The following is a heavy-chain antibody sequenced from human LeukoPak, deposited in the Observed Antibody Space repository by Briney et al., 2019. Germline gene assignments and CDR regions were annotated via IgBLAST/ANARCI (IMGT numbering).Heavy chain of an antibody. D-gene: IGHD3-3*01. Sequence: GSLRLSCAASGFPFSDYYMSWIRQAPGKGLEWVSYISDSGNTIYYADSVKGRFTISRVNAKNSLYLQVNSLRSEDTAVYHCARGPFWSGYYDDWGQGTLVTVSS. CDR1: GFPFSDYY. CDR2: ISDSGNTI. CDR3: ARGPFWSGYYDD. J-gene: IGHJ4*02. V-gene: IGHV3-11*01.